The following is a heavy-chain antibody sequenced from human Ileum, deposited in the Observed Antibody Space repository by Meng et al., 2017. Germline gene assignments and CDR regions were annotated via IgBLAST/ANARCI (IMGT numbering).Heavy chain of an antibody. J-gene: IGHJ4*02. D-gene: IGHD6-13*01. V-gene: IGHV6-1*01. CDR1: GDSVSGNSGA. CDR3: ARGWAAAGFDY. Sequence: QVQLQQAGHGRVKPAQNLSLTSAISGDSVSGNSGAWNWIRQSPSRGLECLGRTYYKSKWYNEYAESVKSRITISPDTSKNQFSLQVNSVTPEDTAVYYCARGWAAAGFDYWGQGTLVTVSS. CDR2: TYYKSKWYN.